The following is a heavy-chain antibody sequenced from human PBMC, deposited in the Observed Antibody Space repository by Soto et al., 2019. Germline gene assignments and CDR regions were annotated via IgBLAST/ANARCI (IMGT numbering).Heavy chain of an antibody. D-gene: IGHD3-9*01. CDR1: GGSISSGGYY. V-gene: IGHV4-31*03. Sequence: TSETLSLTCTVSGGSISSGGYYWSWIRQHPGKGLEWIGYIYYSGSTYYNPSLKSRVTISVDTSKNQFSLKLSSVTAADTALYYCARDYDILTGYYIGGAFDIWGQGTMVTVSS. J-gene: IGHJ3*02. CDR3: ARDYDILTGYYIGGAFDI. CDR2: IYYSGST.